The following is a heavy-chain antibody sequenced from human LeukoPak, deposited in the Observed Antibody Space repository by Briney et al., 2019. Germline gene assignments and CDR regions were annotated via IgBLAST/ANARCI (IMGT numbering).Heavy chain of an antibody. J-gene: IGHJ4*02. CDR1: GFVFDTHD. V-gene: IGHV3-30*02. Sequence: GGPLRLSCGASGFVFDTHDMHWVRQAPGKGLEWVAFIRSDGYHTYYADSVKGRFTIIRDNSKNTLYLQMNRLTVEDMALYYCAKPSGSGVDYWGRGTRVTVSS. CDR3: AKPSGSGVDY. D-gene: IGHD1-26*01. CDR2: IRSDGYHT.